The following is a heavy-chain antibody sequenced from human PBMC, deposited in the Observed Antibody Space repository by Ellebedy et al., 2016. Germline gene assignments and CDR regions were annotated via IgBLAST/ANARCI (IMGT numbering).Heavy chain of an antibody. CDR2: IAGSGDST. CDR1: GFTFSNYA. CDR3: AKEGAVVAMGYFDP. J-gene: IGHJ5*02. D-gene: IGHD2-21*01. Sequence: LSLTCASSGFTFSNYAMSWVRQAPGKRLEWVSAIAGSGDSTYYADSVKGRFTISRDNSKNTLSLQMNSLRAEDTAVYYCAKEGAVVAMGYFDPWGQGTLVTVSS. V-gene: IGHV3-23*01.